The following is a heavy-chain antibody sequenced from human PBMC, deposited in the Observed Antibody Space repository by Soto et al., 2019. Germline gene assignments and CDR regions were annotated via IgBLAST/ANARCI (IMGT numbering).Heavy chain of an antibody. J-gene: IGHJ5*02. V-gene: IGHV1-2*02. CDR2: INPNSGGT. Sequence: ASVKVSCKASGYTFTGYYIHWVRQAPGQGLEWMGWINPNSGGTNYAQKFQGRVTMTRDTSISTAYMELSRLRSDDTAVYYCARDLEDTYYDILTGLGWFDPWGQGTLVTVSS. CDR3: ARDLEDTYYDILTGLGWFDP. CDR1: GYTFTGYY. D-gene: IGHD3-9*01.